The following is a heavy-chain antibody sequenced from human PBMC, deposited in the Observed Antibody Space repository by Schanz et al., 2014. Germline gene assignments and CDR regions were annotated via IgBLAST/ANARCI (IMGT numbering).Heavy chain of an antibody. Sequence: QVQLVESGGGLVKPGGSLRLSCVASGFTFSDYYMSWIRQAPGKGLEWVSYISSSSSYTNYADSVKGRFTISRDNAKNSLYLQMNRLRAEDTAVYYCANRGHLRGWFDSWGQGILVTVSS. D-gene: IGHD3-10*01. V-gene: IGHV3-11*05. CDR1: GFTFSDYY. CDR3: ANRGHLRGWFDS. CDR2: ISSSSSYT. J-gene: IGHJ5*01.